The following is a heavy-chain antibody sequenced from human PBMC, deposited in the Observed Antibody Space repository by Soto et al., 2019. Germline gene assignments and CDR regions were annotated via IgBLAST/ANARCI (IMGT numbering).Heavy chain of an antibody. J-gene: IGHJ6*02. CDR2: ISSSNRTI. CDR3: AREGWPLLQTGMDV. CDR1: GFTFRSYS. V-gene: IGHV3-48*02. Sequence: GSLRLSCAASGFTFRSYSMNWVRQAPGKGLEWVSYISSSNRTINYADSVKGRFIISRDSAKNSLYLQMHSLRDEDTAVYYCAREGWPLLQTGMDVWGQGTTVTVSS. D-gene: IGHD2-15*01.